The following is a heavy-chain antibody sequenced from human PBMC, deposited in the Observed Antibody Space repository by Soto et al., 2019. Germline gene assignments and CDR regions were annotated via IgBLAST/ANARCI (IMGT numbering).Heavy chain of an antibody. D-gene: IGHD6-6*01. Sequence: EASRKVSCKGSGYSFTSYWISWVRQMPGKGLEWMGRIDPSDSYTNYSPSFQGHVTISADKSISTAYLQWSSLKASDTAMYYCARQLAPDYYYYGMDVWGQGTTVTVSS. V-gene: IGHV5-10-1*01. CDR2: IDPSDSYT. CDR1: GYSFTSYW. CDR3: ARQLAPDYYYYGMDV. J-gene: IGHJ6*02.